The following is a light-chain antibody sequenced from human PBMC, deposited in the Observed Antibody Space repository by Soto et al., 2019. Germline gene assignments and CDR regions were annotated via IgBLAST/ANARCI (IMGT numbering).Light chain of an antibody. CDR2: EVS. CDR1: SSDVGGYNY. CDR3: SSYTSSSYLV. J-gene: IGLJ2*01. Sequence: QSALTQPASVSGSPGQSITISCTGTSSDVGGYNYVSWYQQHPGKAPKLMISEVSNRPSGVSNRFSGSKSGNTASLTISGLQAEDESDYYCSSYTSSSYLVFGGGTKLTVL. V-gene: IGLV2-14*01.